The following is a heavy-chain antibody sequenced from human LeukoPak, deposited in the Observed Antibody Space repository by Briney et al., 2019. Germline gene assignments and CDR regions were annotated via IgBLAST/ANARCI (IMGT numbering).Heavy chain of an antibody. V-gene: IGHV3-30*04. D-gene: IGHD3-10*01. Sequence: PGRSLRLSCAASGFTFSSYAMHWVRQAPGKGLEWVAVISYDGSNKYYADSVKGRFTISRDNPKNTLYLQMNSLRAEDTAVYYCARDQFVFTMVRGDSGMDVWGQGTTVTVSS. CDR3: ARDQFVFTMVRGDSGMDV. CDR1: GFTFSSYA. CDR2: ISYDGSNK. J-gene: IGHJ6*02.